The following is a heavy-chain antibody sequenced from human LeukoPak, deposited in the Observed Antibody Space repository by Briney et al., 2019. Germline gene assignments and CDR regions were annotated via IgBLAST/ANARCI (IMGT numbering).Heavy chain of an antibody. CDR2: IYSGGST. Sequence: GGSLRLSCAASGFTVSINYMSWVRQAPGKGLEWVSVIYSGGSTYNADSVKGRFTISRDNSKNTLYLQMNSLRAEDTAVYYCARGEGYYGSGGSNGMDVWGQGTMVTVSS. CDR1: GFTVSINY. D-gene: IGHD3-10*01. V-gene: IGHV3-66*01. J-gene: IGHJ6*02. CDR3: ARGEGYYGSGGSNGMDV.